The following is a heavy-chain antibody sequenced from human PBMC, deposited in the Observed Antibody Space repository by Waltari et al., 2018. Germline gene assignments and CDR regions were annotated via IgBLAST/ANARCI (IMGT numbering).Heavy chain of an antibody. J-gene: IGHJ6*02. Sequence: QVQLVQSGSELKKPGASVKVSCKASGYTFTSYAMHWVRQAPGQGLEWMGWINTNTGNPTYAQGFTGRFVFSLDTSVSTAYLQISSLKAEDTAVYYCATTPVLPIVLVVYAGYGMDVWGQGTTVTVSS. D-gene: IGHD2-8*02. CDR1: GYTFTSYA. CDR2: INTNTGNP. V-gene: IGHV7-4-1*02. CDR3: ATTPVLPIVLVVYAGYGMDV.